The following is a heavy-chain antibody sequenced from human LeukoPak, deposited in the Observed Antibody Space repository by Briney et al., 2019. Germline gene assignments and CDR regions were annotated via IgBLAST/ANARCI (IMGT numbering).Heavy chain of an antibody. CDR3: ARPVYHYDSSDGMDV. CDR1: GFNFRSYW. CDR2: IDSYGSAT. D-gene: IGHD3-22*01. Sequence: GGSLRLSCAASGFNFRSYWMHWVRQTPGKGLVWVSRIDSYGSATTYADSVKGRFTVSRDNAKNTLYLQMNSLRVEDTAVYYCARPVYHYDSSDGMDVWGQGTTVTASS. V-gene: IGHV3-74*01. J-gene: IGHJ6*02.